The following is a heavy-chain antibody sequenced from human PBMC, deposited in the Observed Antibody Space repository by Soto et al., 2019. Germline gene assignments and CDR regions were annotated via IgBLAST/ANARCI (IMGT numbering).Heavy chain of an antibody. CDR3: ARDRGGSTWFAAFDI. CDR1: AFTVRSNF. J-gene: IGHJ3*02. V-gene: IGHV3-53*01. D-gene: IGHD6-13*01. CDR2: LYSGGST. Sequence: GGSLRLSCAASAFTVRSNFMSWVRQAPGKGLEWVSVLYSGGSTYYADSVKGRFTISRDNSKNTLYLQMSSLRAEDTAVYYCARDRGGSTWFAAFDIWGQGTMVTVSS.